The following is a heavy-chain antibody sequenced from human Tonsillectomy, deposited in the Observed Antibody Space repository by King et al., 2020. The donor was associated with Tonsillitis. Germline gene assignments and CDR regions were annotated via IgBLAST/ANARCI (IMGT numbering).Heavy chain of an antibody. J-gene: IGHJ3*02. Sequence: QLVQSGAEVKKPGASVKVSCKVSGYTLTELSMHWVRQAPGKGLEWMGRFDPEDGEQIYAQKFQGRVTMTEDTSTDTAYLELSSLRSEDTAVYYCATGYSNGWSFAFDIWGQGTMVTVSS. CDR1: GYTLTELS. CDR2: FDPEDGEQ. CDR3: ATGYSNGWSFAFDI. V-gene: IGHV1-24*01. D-gene: IGHD6-19*01.